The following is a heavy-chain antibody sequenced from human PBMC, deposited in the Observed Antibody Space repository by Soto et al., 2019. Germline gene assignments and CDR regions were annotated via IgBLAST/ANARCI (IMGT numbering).Heavy chain of an antibody. J-gene: IGHJ4*02. CDR2: VNPIVSMS. Sequence: QVQLVQSGAEVKRPGSSVKVSCKASGDTFNFYSINWVRQAPGLGLEWMGRVNPIVSMSNYAQKFQGRVTTTEDKSTSTAYMDLSSLRSEDTAIYYCASSYGSGYRAFDYWGQGALGTVSS. V-gene: IGHV1-69*02. D-gene: IGHD3-10*01. CDR1: GDTFNFYS. CDR3: ASSYGSGYRAFDY.